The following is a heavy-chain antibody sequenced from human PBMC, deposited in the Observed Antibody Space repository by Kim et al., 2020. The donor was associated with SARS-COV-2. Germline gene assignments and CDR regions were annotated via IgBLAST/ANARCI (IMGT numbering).Heavy chain of an antibody. CDR3: ASNGIAAAGYNWFDP. J-gene: IGHJ5*02. Sequence: SETLSLTYTVSGGSISNYYWSWIRQPAGNALEWIGRIYTSGSTNHNPSLKSRVTMSVDTSKNQFSLKLSSVTAADTAVYYCASNGIAAAGYNWFDPWGQGTLVTVSS. CDR1: GGSISNYY. V-gene: IGHV4-4*07. D-gene: IGHD6-13*01. CDR2: IYTSGST.